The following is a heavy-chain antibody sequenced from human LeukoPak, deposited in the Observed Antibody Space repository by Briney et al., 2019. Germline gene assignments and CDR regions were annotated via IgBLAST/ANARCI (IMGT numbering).Heavy chain of an antibody. CDR3: ARDGWDYYDSSGAGD. J-gene: IGHJ4*02. CDR1: GYTFTSYG. CDR2: ISAYNGNT. Sequence: ASVTVSCKASGYTFTSYGISWVRQAPGQGLEWMGWISAYNGNTNYAQKLQGRVTITTDTSTSTAYMELRSLRSDDTAVYYCARDGWDYYDSSGAGDWGQGTLVTVSS. D-gene: IGHD3-22*01. V-gene: IGHV1-18*01.